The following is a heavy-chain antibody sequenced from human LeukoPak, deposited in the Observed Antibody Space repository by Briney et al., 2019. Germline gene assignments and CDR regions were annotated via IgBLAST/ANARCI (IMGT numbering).Heavy chain of an antibody. Sequence: SVKVSCKASGDTFSSYAISWVRQAPGQGLEWMGGIIPIFGTANYAQKFQGRVTITADESTSTAYMELSSLRSEDTAVYYCASRDLGSSGFDYWGQGTLVTVSS. CDR2: IIPIFGTA. CDR1: GDTFSSYA. D-gene: IGHD6-19*01. CDR3: ASRDLGSSGFDY. V-gene: IGHV1-69*13. J-gene: IGHJ4*02.